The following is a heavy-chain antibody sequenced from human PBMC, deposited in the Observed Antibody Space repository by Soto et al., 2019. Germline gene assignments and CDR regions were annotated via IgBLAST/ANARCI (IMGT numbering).Heavy chain of an antibody. V-gene: IGHV5-51*01. CDR2: IYPGDSDT. Sequence: GESLKISCKGSGYSFTSYWIGWVRQMPGKGLEWMGIIYPGDSDTRYSPSFQGQVTISADKSISTAYLQWSSLKASDTAMYYCARRHRPDDDFWSGYLNWFDPWGQGTLVTVSS. J-gene: IGHJ5*02. CDR1: GYSFTSYW. CDR3: ARRHRPDDDFWSGYLNWFDP. D-gene: IGHD3-3*01.